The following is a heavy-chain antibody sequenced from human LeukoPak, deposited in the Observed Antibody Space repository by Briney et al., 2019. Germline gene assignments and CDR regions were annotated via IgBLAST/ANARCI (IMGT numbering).Heavy chain of an antibody. D-gene: IGHD2-15*01. Sequence: SETLSLTCTVSGYSIISDYFWGWVRQPPGKGLEWMGSIFHSGSVYCNPSLKSRFTISIDPSTNQLSLKVTSVTAADTALYYCARVVASTSIDSWGQGTLVTVSS. V-gene: IGHV4-38-2*02. CDR3: ARVVASTSIDS. CDR2: IFHSGSV. J-gene: IGHJ4*02. CDR1: GYSIISDYF.